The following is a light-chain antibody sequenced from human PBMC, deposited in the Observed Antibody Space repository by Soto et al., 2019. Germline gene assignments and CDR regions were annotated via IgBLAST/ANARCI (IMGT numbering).Light chain of an antibody. V-gene: IGKV1-17*01. CDR1: QGIRND. CDR3: LQNNSYPRT. Sequence: DIQMTQSPSSLSVSVGDRVTTTCRAIQGIRNDLGWYQQKPGKAPKRLXYAASSLLSGVPSRFRGSGSETEFTLTISSLQPEDFATYYCLQNNSYPRTFGQGTKVDIK. CDR2: AAS. J-gene: IGKJ1*01.